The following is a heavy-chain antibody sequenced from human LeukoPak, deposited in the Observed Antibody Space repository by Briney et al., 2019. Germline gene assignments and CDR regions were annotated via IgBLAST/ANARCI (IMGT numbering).Heavy chain of an antibody. J-gene: IGHJ6*04. V-gene: IGHV3-21*01. CDR1: GFTFSSYS. D-gene: IGHD6-19*01. CDR2: ITSSRSYI. Sequence: GGSLRLSCAASGFTFSSYSMNWVRQAPGKGLEWVSSITSSRSYIYYADSVKGRFTISRDNAKNSLYLQMNSLRAEDTAVYYCARDLAVAGYYYYGMDVWGKGTTVTVSS. CDR3: ARDLAVAGYYYYGMDV.